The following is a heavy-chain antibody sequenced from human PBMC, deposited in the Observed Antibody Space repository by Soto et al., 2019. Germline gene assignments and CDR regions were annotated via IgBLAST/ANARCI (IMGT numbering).Heavy chain of an antibody. Sequence: QVQLVESGGGVVQPGRSLRLSCAASGFTFSSYGMHWVRQAPGKGLEWVAVISYDGSNKYYADSVKGRFTISRDNSKNTLYLQMNSLRAEDTAVYYCAKTTIAGGWFDYWGQGTLVTVSS. CDR2: ISYDGSNK. D-gene: IGHD2-15*01. J-gene: IGHJ4*02. CDR1: GFTFSSYG. CDR3: AKTTIAGGWFDY. V-gene: IGHV3-30*18.